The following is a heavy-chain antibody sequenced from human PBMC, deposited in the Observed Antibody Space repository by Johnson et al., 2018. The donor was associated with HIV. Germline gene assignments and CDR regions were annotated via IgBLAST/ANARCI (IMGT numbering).Heavy chain of an antibody. CDR2: IKSKTDGGTT. V-gene: IGHV3-15*01. CDR3: TTDRFGSSGAREGFDI. D-gene: IGHD6-6*01. Sequence: VHLVESGGGLVKPGGSLRLSCVASGLTFSNAWMTWVRQAPGKGLEWVGRIKSKTDGGTTDYAAPVKGRFTISRDDSKNTVYLQMNSLKTEDTAVYYCTTDRFGSSGAREGFDIWGQGTMVTVSS. J-gene: IGHJ3*02. CDR1: GLTFSNAW.